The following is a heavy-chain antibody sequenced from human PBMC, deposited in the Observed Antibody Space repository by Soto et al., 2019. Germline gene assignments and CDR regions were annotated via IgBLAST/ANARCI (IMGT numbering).Heavy chain of an antibody. Sequence: GGSLRLSCAASGFTFNSYDMNWVRQAPGKGLAWVSAIGTDGNTYYANSVKGRFTISRDNSRTTLYLQMNSLRVEDTALYYCVRKYPGTRPFDYWGQGTLVTVSS. CDR1: GFTFNSYD. CDR2: IGTDGNT. CDR3: VRKYPGTRPFDY. V-gene: IGHV3-23*01. J-gene: IGHJ4*01. D-gene: IGHD2-2*01.